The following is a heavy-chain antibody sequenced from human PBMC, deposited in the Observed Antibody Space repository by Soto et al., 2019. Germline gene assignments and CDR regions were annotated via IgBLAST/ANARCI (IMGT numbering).Heavy chain of an antibody. D-gene: IGHD3-22*01. CDR3: AKLPSPNFYDSRGPSDY. CDR1: GVTVRIYG. V-gene: IGHV3-30*18. CDR2: ISYDGSNK. J-gene: IGHJ4*02. Sequence: GGSLEIASAACGVTVRIYGVDGFRKATGKGLEWVAVISYDGSNKYYADSVKGRFTISRDNSKNTLYLQMNSLRAEDTAVYYCAKLPSPNFYDSRGPSDYWGQGTLVTVSS.